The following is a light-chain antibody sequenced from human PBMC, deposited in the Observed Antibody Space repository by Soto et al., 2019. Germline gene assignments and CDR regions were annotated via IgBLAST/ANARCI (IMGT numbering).Light chain of an antibody. CDR1: QNIYYN. V-gene: IGKV3-15*01. CDR2: GAS. J-gene: IGKJ1*01. CDR3: QQYDKWPPT. Sequence: IVMTQSASTLSVSPGESATLSCRASQNIYYNVAWYQHRPGQAPRLLIYGASTRATGIPVRFSGSGSGTEFTLTISSLQSEDFAVYYCQQYDKWPPTFGQRTKV.